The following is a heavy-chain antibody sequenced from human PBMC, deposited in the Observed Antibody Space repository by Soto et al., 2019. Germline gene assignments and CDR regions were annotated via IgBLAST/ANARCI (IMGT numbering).Heavy chain of an antibody. CDR3: AIQPTYYYYYGMDV. CDR1: GGSISSSSYY. CDR2: IYYSGST. D-gene: IGHD4-4*01. Sequence: PSETLSLTCTVSGGSISSSSYYWGWIRQPPGKGLEWIGSIYYSGSTYYNPSLKSRVTISVDTSKNQFSLKLSSVTAADTAVYYCAIQPTYYYYYGMDVWGQGTTVTVSS. V-gene: IGHV4-39*01. J-gene: IGHJ6*02.